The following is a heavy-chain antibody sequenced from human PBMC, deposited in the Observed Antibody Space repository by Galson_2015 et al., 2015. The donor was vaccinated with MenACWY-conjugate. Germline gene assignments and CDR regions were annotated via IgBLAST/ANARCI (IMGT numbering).Heavy chain of an antibody. D-gene: IGHD3-3*01. J-gene: IGHJ4*02. CDR2: IYPPDSDT. CDR3: AIAIYDFWSGYSFDY. CDR1: EYSFTRFW. Sequence: QSGAEVKKPGESLLISCKGSEYSFTRFWIGWVRQMPGKGLEWMGIIYPPDSDTKYSPSFQGQVTMSADKSITTTYLQWSSLKASDTAMYYCAIAIYDFWSGYSFDYWGQGTQVTVSS. V-gene: IGHV5-51*01.